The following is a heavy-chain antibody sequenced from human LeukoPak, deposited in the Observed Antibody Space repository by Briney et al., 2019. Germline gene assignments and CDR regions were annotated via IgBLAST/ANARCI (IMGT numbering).Heavy chain of an antibody. J-gene: IGHJ4*02. CDR2: INPNSGDT. CDR3: ARGPYTSSWAPYFDY. V-gene: IGHV1-2*02. Sequence: ASVKVSCKASGDTFSGCYIHWVRQAPGQRLEWMGWINPNSGDTNYAQKFQGRVTMTRDTSISTAYMEVTRLRFDDTAVYYCARGPYTSSWAPYFDYWGQGTLVTVSS. D-gene: IGHD6-13*01. CDR1: GDTFSGCY.